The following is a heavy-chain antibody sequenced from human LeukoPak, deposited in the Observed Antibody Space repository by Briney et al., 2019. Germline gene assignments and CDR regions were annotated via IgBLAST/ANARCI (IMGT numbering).Heavy chain of an antibody. J-gene: IGHJ4*02. Sequence: GGSLRLSCAASGFTFSNAWMSWVRQAPGKGLEWVGRIKSKTDGGTTDYAAPVKGRFTISRDDSKNTLYLQMNSLKTEDTAVYYCTTDSPGYYDSSGYPVVGDYWGQGTLVTVSS. V-gene: IGHV3-15*01. CDR2: IKSKTDGGTT. CDR3: TTDSPGYYDSSGYPVVGDY. D-gene: IGHD3-22*01. CDR1: GFTFSNAW.